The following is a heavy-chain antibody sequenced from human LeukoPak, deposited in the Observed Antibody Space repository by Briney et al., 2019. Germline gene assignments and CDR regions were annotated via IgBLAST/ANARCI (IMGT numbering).Heavy chain of an antibody. CDR1: GFTFTSYA. Sequence: GGSLRLSCAASGFTFTSYAMSWVRQAPGKGLEWVSAISGSGGSTYFADSVKGRFTISRDNSKNTLYLQMNSLRAEDTAVYYCAKMSLPGYSGYDYGSYYYYMDVWGKGTTVTISS. CDR2: ISGSGGST. CDR3: AKMSLPGYSGYDYGSYYYYMDV. D-gene: IGHD5-12*01. J-gene: IGHJ6*03. V-gene: IGHV3-23*01.